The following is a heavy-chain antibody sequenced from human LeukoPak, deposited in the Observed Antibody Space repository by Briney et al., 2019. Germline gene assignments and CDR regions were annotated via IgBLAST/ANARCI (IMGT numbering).Heavy chain of an antibody. CDR1: GGTFSSYA. V-gene: IGHV1-69*05. CDR3: AREHSSYDSPLDY. D-gene: IGHD5-12*01. CDR2: IIPIFGTA. Sequence: SVKVSCKASGGTFSSYAISWVRQAPGQGLEWMGGIIPIFGTANYAQKFQGRVTITTDESTSTAYMELSSLRSEDTAVYYCAREHSSYDSPLDYWGQGTLVTVSS. J-gene: IGHJ4*02.